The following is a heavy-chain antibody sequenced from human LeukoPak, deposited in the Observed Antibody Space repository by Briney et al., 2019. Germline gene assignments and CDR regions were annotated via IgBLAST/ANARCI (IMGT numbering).Heavy chain of an antibody. J-gene: IGHJ6*03. CDR3: ARVVVPAAIPYYYYYMDV. D-gene: IGHD2-2*02. CDR2: IYTSGST. CDR1: GGSISSGSYY. V-gene: IGHV4-61*02. Sequence: SQTLSLTCTVSGGSISSGSYYWSWIRQPAGKGLEWIGRIYTSGSTNYNPSLKSRVTISVDTSKNQFSLKLSSVTAADTAVYYCARVVVPAAIPYYYYYMDVWGKGTTVTVSS.